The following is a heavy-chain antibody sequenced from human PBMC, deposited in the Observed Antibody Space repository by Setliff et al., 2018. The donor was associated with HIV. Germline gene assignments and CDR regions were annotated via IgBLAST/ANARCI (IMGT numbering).Heavy chain of an antibody. CDR2: IHTTGSP. CDR1: GVYISNYH. V-gene: IGHV4-4*08. D-gene: IGHD3-9*01. CDR3: ARLLEGPDYSSDFRYFDWFPDV. J-gene: IGHJ4*02. Sequence: LSLTCTISGVYISNYHWGWIRQPPGRGLEWIGSIHTTGSPKNNPSLQSRVSTSIDMAKSLFSLELSSVTAADTAVYYCARLLEGPDYSSDFRYFDWFPDVWGQGTLVTVSS.